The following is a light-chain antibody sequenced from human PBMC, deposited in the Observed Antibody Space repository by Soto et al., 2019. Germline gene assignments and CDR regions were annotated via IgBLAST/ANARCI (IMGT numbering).Light chain of an antibody. CDR1: SSNIGSNT. CDR2: SNN. Sequence: QAVVTQPPSASGTPGQRVTISCSGNSSNIGSNTVNWYQQLPGTAPKLLIYSNNQRPSGVPDRFSGSKSGTSASLAISGLQSEHEADYYCAAWDDSLNGVVFGGGTKLTVL. CDR3: AAWDDSLNGVV. J-gene: IGLJ2*01. V-gene: IGLV1-44*01.